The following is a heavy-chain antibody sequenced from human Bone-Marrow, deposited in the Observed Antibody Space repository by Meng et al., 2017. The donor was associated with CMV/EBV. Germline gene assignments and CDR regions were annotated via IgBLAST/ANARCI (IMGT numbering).Heavy chain of an antibody. CDR3: ARCSYYYYGMDV. V-gene: IGHV4-30-4*08. Sequence: LRLSCTVSGGSISSGDYYWSWIRQPPGKGLEWIGYIYYSGSTYYNPSLKSRVTISVDTSKNQFSLKLSSVTAADTAVYYCARCSYYYYGMDVWGQGTTVTVS. CDR2: IYYSGST. CDR1: GGSISSGDYY. J-gene: IGHJ6*02. D-gene: IGHD2-15*01.